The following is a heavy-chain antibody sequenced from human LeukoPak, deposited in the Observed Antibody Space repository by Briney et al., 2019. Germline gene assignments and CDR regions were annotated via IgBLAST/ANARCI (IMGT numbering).Heavy chain of an antibody. CDR3: ARRVGQKTTVDY. CDR2: INHSGST. V-gene: IGHV4-34*01. CDR1: GESFSDYY. Sequence: PSETLSLTCAVYGESFSDYYWSWIRQSPGKGLEWIGEINHSGSTNYNPSLKSRVTILVDTSKNQFSLKLSSVTAADTAVYFCARRVGQKTTVDYWGQGTLVTVSS. J-gene: IGHJ4*02. D-gene: IGHD4-11*01.